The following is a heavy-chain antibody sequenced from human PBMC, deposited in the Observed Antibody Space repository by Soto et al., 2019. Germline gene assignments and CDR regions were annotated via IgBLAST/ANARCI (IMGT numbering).Heavy chain of an antibody. J-gene: IGHJ6*02. Sequence: SETLSLTCTVSGGSISSSSYYWGWIRQPPGKGLEWIGSIYYSGSTYYNPFLKSRVTISVDTSKNQFSLKLSSVTAADTAVYYCVRRRFRDVLIDGMDVWGQGTTVTVSS. CDR2: IYYSGST. CDR1: GGSISSSSYY. V-gene: IGHV4-39*01. CDR3: VRRRFRDVLIDGMDV. D-gene: IGHD2-8*01.